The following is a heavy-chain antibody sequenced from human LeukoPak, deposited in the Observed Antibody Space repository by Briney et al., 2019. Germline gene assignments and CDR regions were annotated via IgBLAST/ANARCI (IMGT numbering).Heavy chain of an antibody. CDR1: GYTFTGYA. D-gene: IGHD2-2*02. Sequence: GSSVKVSCKASGYTFTGYAISWVRQAPGQGLEWMGWVSAYNGATNYAQNFQDRVTMTTDTPTTTAYMELSSLRSEDTAVYYCARGRSVPAAIEYYYMDVWGKGTTVTVSS. V-gene: IGHV1-18*01. CDR2: VSAYNGAT. CDR3: ARGRSVPAAIEYYYMDV. J-gene: IGHJ6*03.